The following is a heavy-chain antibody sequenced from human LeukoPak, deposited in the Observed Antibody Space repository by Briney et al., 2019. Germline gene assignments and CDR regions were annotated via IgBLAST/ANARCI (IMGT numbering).Heavy chain of an antibody. J-gene: IGHJ4*02. D-gene: IGHD3-10*01. CDR1: GFTFSDYY. V-gene: IGHV3-11*01. CDR2: ISSSGSTI. Sequence: GGSLRLSCAASGFTFSDYYMSWIRQAPGKGLEWASYISSSGSTIYYADSVKGRFTISRDNAKNSLYLQMNSLSAEDTAVYYCARALQGSGSYCFGYWGQGTLVTVSS. CDR3: ARALQGSGSYCFGY.